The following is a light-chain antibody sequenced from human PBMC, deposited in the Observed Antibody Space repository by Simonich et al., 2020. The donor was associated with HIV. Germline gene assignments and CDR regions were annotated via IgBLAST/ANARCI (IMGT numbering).Light chain of an antibody. CDR2: EDN. Sequence: NFMLTQPHSVSESPGKTVTISCTRSSGSIASNYVQWYQQRPGSAPTTVIYEDNQRPSGVPVRFSGSIDSSSNSASLTISGLKTEDEADYYCQSYDGSNHRVFGGGTKLTVL. J-gene: IGLJ3*02. CDR3: QSYDGSNHRV. CDR1: SGSIASNY. V-gene: IGLV6-57*03.